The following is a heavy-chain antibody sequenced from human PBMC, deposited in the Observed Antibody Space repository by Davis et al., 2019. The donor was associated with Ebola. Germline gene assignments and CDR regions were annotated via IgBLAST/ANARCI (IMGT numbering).Heavy chain of an antibody. J-gene: IGHJ5*02. D-gene: IGHD4-17*01. CDR3: ARQTTVTTRGSWFDP. Sequence: GESLKISCAVSGFTFRNYWMSWVRQAPGKGLEWVANINQDGTKEYYVDSVEGRFTISRDNAKNSLYLQMNSLRAEDTAVYYCARQTTVTTRGSWFDPWGQGTLVTVSS. CDR1: GFTFRNYW. V-gene: IGHV3-7*01. CDR2: INQDGTKE.